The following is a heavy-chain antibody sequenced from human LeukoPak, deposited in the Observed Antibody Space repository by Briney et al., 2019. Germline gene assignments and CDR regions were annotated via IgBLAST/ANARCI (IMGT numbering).Heavy chain of an antibody. CDR1: GFTFSNAW. D-gene: IGHD1-7*01. CDR3: TSSGTTRNYYYYYYMDV. V-gene: IGHV3-15*01. Sequence: PGGSLRLSCAASGFTFSNAWMSWVRQAPGKGLEWVGRIKSKTDGGTTDYAAPVKGRFTISRDDSKNTLYLQMNSLNTEDTAVYYCTSSGTTRNYYYYYYMDVWGKGTTVTVSS. CDR2: IKSKTDGGTT. J-gene: IGHJ6*03.